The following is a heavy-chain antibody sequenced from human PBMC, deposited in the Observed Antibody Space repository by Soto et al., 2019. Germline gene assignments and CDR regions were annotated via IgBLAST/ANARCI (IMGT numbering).Heavy chain of an antibody. Sequence: SLTCAISGDSVSSNSAAWNWIRQSPSRGLEWLGRTYYRSKWYNDYAVSVKSRITINPDTSKNQFSLQLNSVAPEDTAVYYCARARFLEWLLSRTNYYGMDVWGQGTTVTVSS. D-gene: IGHD3-3*01. CDR3: ARARFLEWLLSRTNYYGMDV. CDR2: TYYRSKWYN. CDR1: GDSVSSNSAA. J-gene: IGHJ6*02. V-gene: IGHV6-1*01.